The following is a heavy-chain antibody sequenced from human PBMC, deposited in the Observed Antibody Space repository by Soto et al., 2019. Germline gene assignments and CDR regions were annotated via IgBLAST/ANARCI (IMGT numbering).Heavy chain of an antibody. CDR1: GGTFSTYG. CDR3: ARDKDDSTGYFSG. J-gene: IGHJ4*02. CDR2: IIPILGTA. Sequence: QVQLEQSGAEVKKPGSSVKVSCRASGGTFSTYGFSWVRQAPGQGLEWMGGIIPILGTADYAQKFRGRVTITADESTSTVYMQLSSLTSEDTAIYFCARDKDDSTGYFSGWGQGTLVTVSS. D-gene: IGHD3-22*01. V-gene: IGHV1-69*12.